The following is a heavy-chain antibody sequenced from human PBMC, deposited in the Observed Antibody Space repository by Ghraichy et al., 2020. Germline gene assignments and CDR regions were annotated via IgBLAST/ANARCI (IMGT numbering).Heavy chain of an antibody. CDR2: ISGNTITT. CDR1: GFTFNGYA. V-gene: IGHV3-23*01. D-gene: IGHD2-21*02. J-gene: IGHJ4*02. CDR3: AKKNGVVETGIQGGFDF. Sequence: LSLTCAASGFTFNGYAMSWVRQAPGKGLEWVSSISGNTITTWYAGSVKGRFTISRDNSKNTLYLQMNSLSADDTAVYYCAKKNGVVETGIQGGFDFWGQGTLVTVSS.